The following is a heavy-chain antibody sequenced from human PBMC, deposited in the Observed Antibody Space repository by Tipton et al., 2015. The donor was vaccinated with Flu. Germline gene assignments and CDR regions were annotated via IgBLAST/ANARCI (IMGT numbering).Heavy chain of an antibody. CDR1: GGSISSSSYY. D-gene: IGHD5-18*01. CDR2: IYYSGST. CDR3: ARAGSYGYDY. V-gene: IGHV4-39*07. Sequence: LRLSCTVSGGSISSSSYYWGWIRQPPGKGLEWIGSIYYSGSTYYNPSLKSRVTISVDTSKNQFSLKLRSVTAADTAVYYCARAGSYGYDYWGQGTLVTVSS. J-gene: IGHJ4*02.